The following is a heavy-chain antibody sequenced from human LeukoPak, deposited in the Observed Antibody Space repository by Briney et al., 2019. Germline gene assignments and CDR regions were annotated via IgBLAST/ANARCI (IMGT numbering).Heavy chain of an antibody. V-gene: IGHV1-46*01. Sequence: ASVKVSCKASGYTFTGYYMHWVRQAPGQGLEWVGVINPSGGSTSYAQKFQGRVTMTRDTSTSTVYMELSSLRSEDTAVYYCARVKGGYRSGWYGRWFDPWGQGTQVTVSS. J-gene: IGHJ5*02. CDR2: INPSGGST. CDR1: GYTFTGYY. D-gene: IGHD6-19*01. CDR3: ARVKGGYRSGWYGRWFDP.